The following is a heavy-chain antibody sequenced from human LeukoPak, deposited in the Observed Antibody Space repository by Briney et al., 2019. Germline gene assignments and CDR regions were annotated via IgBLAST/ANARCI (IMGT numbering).Heavy chain of an antibody. CDR3: ARGKAPDSSSWYAWFDP. CDR2: IIPIFGTA. J-gene: IGHJ5*02. V-gene: IGHV1-69*05. Sequence: GSSVTVSCKASGGTFSSYAISWVRQAPGQGLEWMGGIIPIFGTANYAQKFQGRVTITTDESTSTAYMELSSLRSEDTAVYYCARGKAPDSSSWYAWFDPWGQGTLVTVSS. D-gene: IGHD6-13*01. CDR1: GGTFSSYA.